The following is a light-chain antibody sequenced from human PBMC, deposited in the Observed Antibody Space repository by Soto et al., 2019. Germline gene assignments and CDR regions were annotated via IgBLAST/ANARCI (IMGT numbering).Light chain of an antibody. J-gene: IGKJ5*01. CDR2: GAS. CDR3: QHYHSGHRIA. Sequence: EIVLTHSPATLSLSPWERATLSCRASQSVSSYLAWYQQKPGQAPRLLIYGASSRATGIPDRFSGSGSETDFTLTINRLEPEDFALYYCQHYHSGHRIAFGQGTRLEIK. V-gene: IGKV3-20*01. CDR1: QSVSSY.